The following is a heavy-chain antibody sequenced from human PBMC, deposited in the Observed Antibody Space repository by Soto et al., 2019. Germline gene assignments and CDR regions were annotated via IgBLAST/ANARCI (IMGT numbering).Heavy chain of an antibody. J-gene: IGHJ4*02. CDR3: ARGLSVTLFDF. CDR2: IYYSGST. CDR1: GDSISSVGYY. Sequence: QLQLQESGPGLVQPSQTLSLACTVSGDSISSVGYYWSWIRQHPGKGLEWIVYIYYSGSTFYNPSLKSRVTISVDTSKNQFSLKLSSVTAADTAVYYCARGLSVTLFDFWGQGTLVTVSS. V-gene: IGHV4-31*03. D-gene: IGHD4-17*01.